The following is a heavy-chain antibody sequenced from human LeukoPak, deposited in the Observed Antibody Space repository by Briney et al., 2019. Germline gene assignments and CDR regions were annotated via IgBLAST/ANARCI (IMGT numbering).Heavy chain of an antibody. CDR2: IYYSGST. Sequence: SETLSHTCTVSGGSISSYYWSWIRQPPGKGLEWIGYIYYSGSTNYNPSLKSRVTISVDTSKNQFSLKLSSVTAADTAVYYCARAAPAGTYDFWSGYLEDGMDVWGQGTTVTVSS. CDR1: GGSISSYY. J-gene: IGHJ6*02. CDR3: ARAAPAGTYDFWSGYLEDGMDV. D-gene: IGHD3-3*01. V-gene: IGHV4-59*01.